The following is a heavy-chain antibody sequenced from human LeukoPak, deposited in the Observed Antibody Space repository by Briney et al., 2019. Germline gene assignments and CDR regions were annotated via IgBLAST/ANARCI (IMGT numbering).Heavy chain of an antibody. D-gene: IGHD2-15*01. J-gene: IGHJ4*02. Sequence: SVKVSCKASGGTFSSYAISWVRQAPGQGLECMGGIIPIFGTANYAQKFQGRVTITTDESTSTADMELSSLRSEDTAVYYCARGPLPCSGGSCYRIFDYWGQGTLVTVSS. CDR1: GGTFSSYA. CDR2: IIPIFGTA. CDR3: ARGPLPCSGGSCYRIFDY. V-gene: IGHV1-69*05.